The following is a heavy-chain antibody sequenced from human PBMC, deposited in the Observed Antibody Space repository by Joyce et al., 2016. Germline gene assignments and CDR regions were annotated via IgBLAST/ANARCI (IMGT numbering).Heavy chain of an antibody. CDR3: ARQMHDFGDYEAFDP. CDR1: GYIFTRFY. V-gene: IGHV1-46*01. J-gene: IGHJ5*02. D-gene: IGHD4-17*01. CDR2: INPSGGSP. Sequence: QVQLVQSGAEMKRPGASVKVSCKTSGYIFTRFYMHWLRQAPGQGLEWMGIINPSGGSPTYAPKVRDRVTMTRDTSTTTVYLEMSSLRPEDTAVYYCARQMHDFGDYEAFDPWGQGTL.